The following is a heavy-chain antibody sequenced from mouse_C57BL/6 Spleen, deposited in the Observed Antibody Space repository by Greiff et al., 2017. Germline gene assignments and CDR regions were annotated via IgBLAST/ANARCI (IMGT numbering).Heavy chain of an antibody. V-gene: IGHV1-9*01. CDR2: IFPADGCT. J-gene: IGHJ2*01. CDR1: GYTFTGYW. Sequence: QVQLQQSGAELMMPGASVKLSCKATGYTFTGYWIDWVKQRPGHGLEWIGEIFPADGCTNYNEKFKGKATLTADTSSNTAYMRRSSLTSEDSAICDSERSVTFDYWGQGTTVTVSS. D-gene: IGHD2-13*01. CDR3: ERSVTFDY.